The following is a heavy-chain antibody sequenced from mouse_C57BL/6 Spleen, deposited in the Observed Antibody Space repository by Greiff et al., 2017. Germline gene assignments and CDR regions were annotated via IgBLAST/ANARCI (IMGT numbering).Heavy chain of an antibody. Sequence: QVQLQQPGAELVKPGASVKLSCKASGYTFTSYWMQWVKQRPGQGLEWIGEIDPSDSYTNYNQKFKGKATLTVDTSSSTAYMQLSSLTSEDSAVYYCARRYDGYEAWFAYWGQGTLVTVSA. CDR1: GYTFTSYW. J-gene: IGHJ3*01. D-gene: IGHD2-3*01. CDR3: ARRYDGYEAWFAY. CDR2: IDPSDSYT. V-gene: IGHV1-50*01.